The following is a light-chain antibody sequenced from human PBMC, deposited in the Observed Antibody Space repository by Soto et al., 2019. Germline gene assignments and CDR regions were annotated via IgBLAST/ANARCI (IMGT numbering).Light chain of an antibody. CDR1: STDVGGYNY. CDR2: DVS. J-gene: IGLJ2*01. Sequence: QSALTQPRSVSGSPGQAVTISCTGTSTDVGGYNYVSWYQQYPGKAPKRMISDVSERPSGVPDRFSGSKSGNPASLTISGLQAEDEADYYCCSYAGTSDLVFGGGAQLTV. V-gene: IGLV2-11*01. CDR3: CSYAGTSDLV.